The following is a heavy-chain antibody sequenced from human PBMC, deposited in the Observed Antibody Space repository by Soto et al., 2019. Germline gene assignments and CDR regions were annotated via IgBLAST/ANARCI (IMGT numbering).Heavy chain of an antibody. Sequence: ASVKVSCKASGGTFSSYAISWVRQAPGQGLEWMGGIIPIFGTANYAQKFQGRVTITADKSTSTAYMELSSLRSEDTAVYYCAGEGLPRVLGYCSGGSCPDYYYYGMDVWGQGTTVTVSS. J-gene: IGHJ6*02. CDR2: IIPIFGTA. D-gene: IGHD2-15*01. V-gene: IGHV1-69*06. CDR1: GGTFSSYA. CDR3: AGEGLPRVLGYCSGGSCPDYYYYGMDV.